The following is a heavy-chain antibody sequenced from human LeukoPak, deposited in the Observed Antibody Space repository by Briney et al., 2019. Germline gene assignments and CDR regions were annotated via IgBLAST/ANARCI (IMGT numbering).Heavy chain of an antibody. J-gene: IGHJ4*02. V-gene: IGHV3-33*01. CDR3: ARNTTDRPYDF. Sequence: GGSLRLSCAASGFTFSSYGMHWVRQAPGKGLEWVAVIWYDGSNKYYADSVKGRFTISRDNSKNTLYLQMDSLRVEDTAVYFCARNTTDRPYDFWGQGTLVTVSS. CDR1: GFTFSSYG. D-gene: IGHD2/OR15-2a*01. CDR2: IWYDGSNK.